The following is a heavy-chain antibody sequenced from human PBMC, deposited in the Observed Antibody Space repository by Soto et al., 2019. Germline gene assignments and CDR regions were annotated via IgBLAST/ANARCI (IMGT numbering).Heavy chain of an antibody. CDR3: ARHLGPTGPNY. CDR2: IHYSGNT. J-gene: IGHJ4*02. V-gene: IGHV4-39*01. CDR1: GGSISKTDYH. Sequence: QLQLEESGPGLVKPSETLSLTCTVSGGSISKTDYHWGWIRQPPGKGLEWIGSIHYSGNTYNNPSLRSRLTISEDMSRNQVSLKLRSVTASDTAVYCCARHLGPTGPNYWGQGILVTVSS. D-gene: IGHD7-27*01.